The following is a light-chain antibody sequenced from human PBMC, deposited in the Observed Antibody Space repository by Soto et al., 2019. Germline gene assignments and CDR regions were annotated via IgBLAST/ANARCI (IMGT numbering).Light chain of an antibody. Sequence: QSVLTQPPSASGSPGQSVTISCTGTSSDVGGYNYVSWYQQHPGKAPKLMIYEVSKRPSGVPDRFSGSKSGNTASLTVSGLQAEDEADYYCSSYAGSNIVVFGGETKLTVL. V-gene: IGLV2-8*01. CDR3: SSYAGSNIVV. CDR1: SSDVGGYNY. J-gene: IGLJ2*01. CDR2: EVS.